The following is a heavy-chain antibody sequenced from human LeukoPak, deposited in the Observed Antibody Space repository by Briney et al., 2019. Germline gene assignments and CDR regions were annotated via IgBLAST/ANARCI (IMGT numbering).Heavy chain of an antibody. CDR1: GFTFSSYG. CDR3: ARRSSSLESDY. D-gene: IGHD6-13*01. J-gene: IGHJ4*02. CDR2: IWYDGSNK. Sequence: GRSLRLSCAASGFTFSSYGMHWVRQAPGKGLEWVAVIWYDGSNKYYADSVKGRFTISRDNSKNTLYLQMNSLRAEDTAVYYCARRSSSLESDYWGQGTLVTVSS. V-gene: IGHV3-33*01.